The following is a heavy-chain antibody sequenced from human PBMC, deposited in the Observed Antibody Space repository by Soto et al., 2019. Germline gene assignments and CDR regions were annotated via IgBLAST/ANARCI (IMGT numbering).Heavy chain of an antibody. V-gene: IGHV1-69*13. CDR2: IVPIFGTA. CDR1: GGTFSNFA. J-gene: IGHJ4*02. CDR3: ARDRDSSSFVDS. D-gene: IGHD2-2*01. Sequence: GASVKVSCKAPGGTFSNFAISWVRQAPVQGPEWMGGIVPIFGTAKVAPRFQGRVTFTADESTSTAYMELSSLTSDDTAMYYCARDRDSSSFVDSWGQGTLVTVSS.